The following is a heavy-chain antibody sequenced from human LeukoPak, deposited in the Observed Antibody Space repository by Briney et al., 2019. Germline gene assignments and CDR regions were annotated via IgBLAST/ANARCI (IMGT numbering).Heavy chain of an antibody. CDR1: GDSISSGGYS. D-gene: IGHD6-13*01. CDR2: IYHSGST. Sequence: SETLSLTCAVSGDSISSGGYSWSWIRQPPGKGLEWIGYIYHSGSTYYNPSLKSRVTISVDRSKNQFSLKLSSVTAADTAVYYCARAAGTANLDYWGQGTLVTVSS. CDR3: ARAAGTANLDY. V-gene: IGHV4-30-2*01. J-gene: IGHJ4*02.